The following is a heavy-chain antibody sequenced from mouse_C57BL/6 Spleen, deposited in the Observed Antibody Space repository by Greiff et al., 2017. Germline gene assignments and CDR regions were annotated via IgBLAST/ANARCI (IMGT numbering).Heavy chain of an antibody. CDR3: ARKDWDA. J-gene: IGHJ3*01. V-gene: IGHV1-55*01. D-gene: IGHD4-1*01. CDR2: IYPGSGST. CDR1: GYTFTSYW. Sequence: VQLQQPGAELVKPGASVKMSCTASGYTFTSYWMTWVKQRPGQGLEWIGDIYPGSGSTNYNEKFKGKATLTVDTSSSTAYMQLSSLTSEDSAVYYCARKDWDAWGQGTLVTVSA.